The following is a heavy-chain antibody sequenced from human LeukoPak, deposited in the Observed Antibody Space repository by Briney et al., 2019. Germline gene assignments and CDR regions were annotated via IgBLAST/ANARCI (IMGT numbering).Heavy chain of an antibody. Sequence: GGSLRLSCAASGFTVSSNYMSWVRRAPGKGLEWVSVIYSGGSTYYADSVKGRFTISRDNSKNTLYLQMNSLRAEDTAVYYCARYMVRGVSNNWFDPWGQGTLVTVSS. CDR1: GFTVSSNY. CDR2: IYSGGST. D-gene: IGHD3-10*01. J-gene: IGHJ5*02. CDR3: ARYMVRGVSNNWFDP. V-gene: IGHV3-53*01.